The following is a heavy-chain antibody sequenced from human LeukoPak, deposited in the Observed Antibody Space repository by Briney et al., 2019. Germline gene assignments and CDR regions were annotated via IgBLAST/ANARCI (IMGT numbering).Heavy chain of an antibody. CDR1: GFTFSSYS. J-gene: IGHJ4*02. Sequence: GGSLRLSCAASGFTFSSYSMTWVRQAPGKGLEWVSSISSSSSYIYYADSVKGRFTISRDNAKNSLYLQMNSLRAEDTAVYYCASDSSGWHYSDYWGQGTLVTVSS. D-gene: IGHD6-19*01. CDR3: ASDSSGWHYSDY. CDR2: ISSSSSYI. V-gene: IGHV3-21*01.